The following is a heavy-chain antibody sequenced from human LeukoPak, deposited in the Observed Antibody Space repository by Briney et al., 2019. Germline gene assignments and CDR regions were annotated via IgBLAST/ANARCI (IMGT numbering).Heavy chain of an antibody. CDR3: ARAVYSYGYFFDF. CDR2: ISYDGSDE. J-gene: IGHJ4*02. D-gene: IGHD5-18*01. Sequence: GRSLRLSCAAAGFTFASYGMHWVRQAPGKGLEWVALISYDGSDEYFADSVKGRFTISRDNSKNTLYLQVNNLRPDDTAVYYCARAVYSYGYFFDFWGLGTLVNVSS. CDR1: GFTFASYG. V-gene: IGHV3-30*03.